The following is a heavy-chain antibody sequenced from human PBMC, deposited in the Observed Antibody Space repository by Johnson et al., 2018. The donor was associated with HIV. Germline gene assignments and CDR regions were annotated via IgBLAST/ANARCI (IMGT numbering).Heavy chain of an antibody. CDR1: GFTFSTYG. Sequence: QVQLVESGGGVVQPGRSLRLSCAASGFTFSTYGMHWVRQAPGKGLEWVALIWYDGSNKYYADSVKGRFTISRDNAKNSLYLQMNSLRAEDTALYYCAKVHSGQLVGYAFDIWGQGTMVTVSS. CDR2: IWYDGSNK. J-gene: IGHJ3*02. D-gene: IGHD1-26*01. CDR3: AKVHSGQLVGYAFDI. V-gene: IGHV3-33*03.